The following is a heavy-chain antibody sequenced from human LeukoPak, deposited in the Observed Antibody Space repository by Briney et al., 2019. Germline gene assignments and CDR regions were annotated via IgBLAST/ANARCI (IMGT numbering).Heavy chain of an antibody. CDR1: GYTFINYY. Sequence: ASVKVSCKASGYTFINYYILWVRQAPGQGLEWMGRINLSGDSVIYAQKFQGRVTMTWDTSTSIVYLELSSLRSEDTAVYYCTRTMADGGTNYWGQGTLVTVSS. CDR2: INLSGDSV. J-gene: IGHJ4*02. D-gene: IGHD4-23*01. V-gene: IGHV1-46*01. CDR3: TRTMADGGTNY.